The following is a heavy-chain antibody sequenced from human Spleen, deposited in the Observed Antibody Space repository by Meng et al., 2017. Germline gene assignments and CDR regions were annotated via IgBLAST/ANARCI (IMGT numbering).Heavy chain of an antibody. Sequence: GESLKISCVASGGTFRNLWMTWVRQAPGKGLEWVSAISSSGGSTYYADSVKGRVTISRDNAKNSLYLQMNSLRAEDTALYYCAKDIGAVAGYFDYWGQGTLVTVSS. V-gene: IGHV3-23*01. CDR1: GGTFRNLW. CDR2: ISSSGGST. J-gene: IGHJ4*02. CDR3: AKDIGAVAGYFDY. D-gene: IGHD6-19*01.